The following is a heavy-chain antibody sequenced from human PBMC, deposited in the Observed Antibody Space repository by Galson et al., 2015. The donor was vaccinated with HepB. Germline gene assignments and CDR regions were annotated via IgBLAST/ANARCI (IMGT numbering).Heavy chain of an antibody. CDR2: IRSKAYGGTT. Sequence: SLRLSCAASGFTFGDYAMSWFRQAPGKGLEWVGFIRSKAYGGTTEYAASVKGRFTISRDDSKSIAYLQMNSLKTEDTAVYYCTRVPVLLWFGDDYWGQGTLVTVSS. V-gene: IGHV3-49*03. J-gene: IGHJ4*02. CDR3: TRVPVLLWFGDDY. D-gene: IGHD3-10*01. CDR1: GFTFGDYA.